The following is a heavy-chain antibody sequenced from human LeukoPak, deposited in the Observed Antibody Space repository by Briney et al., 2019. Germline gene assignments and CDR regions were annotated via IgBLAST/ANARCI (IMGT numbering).Heavy chain of an antibody. Sequence: SETLSLTCTVSGGSISSYYWSWIRQPPGKGLEWIGYIYYSGSTNYNPSLKSRVTISVDTSKNQFSLHLSSVTAADTAVYYCARAPHFFDTSGSRYYFDSWGQGALVTVSS. CDR2: IYYSGST. CDR1: GGSISSYY. D-gene: IGHD3-22*01. J-gene: IGHJ4*02. V-gene: IGHV4-59*12. CDR3: ARAPHFFDTSGSRYYFDS.